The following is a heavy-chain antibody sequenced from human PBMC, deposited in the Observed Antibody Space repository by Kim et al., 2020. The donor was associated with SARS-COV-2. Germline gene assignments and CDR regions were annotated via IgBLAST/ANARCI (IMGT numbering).Heavy chain of an antibody. CDR2: IYYSGST. Sequence: SETLSLTCTVSGGSISSYYWSWIRQPPGKGLEWIGYIYYSGSTNYNPSLKSRVTISVDTSKNQSSLKLSSVTAADTAVYYCARDLFYGTRAFDIWGQGTMVTVSS. J-gene: IGHJ3*02. V-gene: IGHV4-59*13. D-gene: IGHD1-1*01. CDR1: GGSISSYY. CDR3: ARDLFYGTRAFDI.